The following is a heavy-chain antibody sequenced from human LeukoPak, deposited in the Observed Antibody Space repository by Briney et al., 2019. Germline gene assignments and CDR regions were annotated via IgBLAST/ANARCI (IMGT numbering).Heavy chain of an antibody. J-gene: IGHJ5*02. Sequence: GESLKISCKGSGYSFTSYWIGWVRQMPGKGLEWMGIIYPGDSDTRYSPSFQGQVTISADKSISTAYLQWNSLKASDTAMYYCARHGVLSGYSYGYSGWFDPWGQGTLVTVSS. CDR3: ARHGVLSGYSYGYSGWFDP. CDR1: GYSFTSYW. CDR2: IYPGDSDT. D-gene: IGHD5-18*01. V-gene: IGHV5-51*01.